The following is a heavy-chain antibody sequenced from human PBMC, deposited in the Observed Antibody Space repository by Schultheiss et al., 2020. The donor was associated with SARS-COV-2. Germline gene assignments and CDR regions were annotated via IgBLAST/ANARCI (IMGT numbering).Heavy chain of an antibody. CDR2: ISSSGSTI. V-gene: IGHV3-23*01. D-gene: IGHD6-19*01. Sequence: GGSLRLSCAASGFTFSSYAMSWVRQAPGKGLEWVSYISSSGSTIYYADSVKGRFTISRDNSKNTLYLQMNSLRAEDTAVYYCARDPAASGSAGYWGQGTLVTVSS. J-gene: IGHJ4*02. CDR1: GFTFSSYA. CDR3: ARDPAASGSAGY.